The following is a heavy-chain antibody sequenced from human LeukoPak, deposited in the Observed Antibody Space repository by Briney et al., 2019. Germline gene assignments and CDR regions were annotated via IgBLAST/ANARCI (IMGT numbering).Heavy chain of an antibody. CDR3: ASRYSYRPYYGMDV. D-gene: IGHD5-18*01. CDR1: GGSFSGYY. CDR2: INHSGST. V-gene: IGHV4-34*01. J-gene: IGHJ6*02. Sequence: SETLSLTCAVYGGSFSGYYWSWIRQPPGKGLEWIGEINHSGSTNYNPSLKSRVTISVDTSKNQFSLKLSSVTAADTAVHYCASRYSYRPYYGMDVWGQGTTVTVSS.